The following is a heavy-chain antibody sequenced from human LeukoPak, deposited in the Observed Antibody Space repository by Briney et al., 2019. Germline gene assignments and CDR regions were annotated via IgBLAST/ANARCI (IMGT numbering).Heavy chain of an antibody. CDR1: GFTFNNAW. Sequence: GGSLRLSCAASGFTFNNAWMNWVRQAPGKGLEWVGRIKKRSDGGTTDYAAPVKDRFIISRDDSQDTPYLQMNTLETEDTAVYYCTRDWYHAFDFWGQGTVVTVSS. V-gene: IGHV3-15*07. CDR3: TRDWYHAFDF. CDR2: IKKRSDGGTT. D-gene: IGHD3-9*01. J-gene: IGHJ3*01.